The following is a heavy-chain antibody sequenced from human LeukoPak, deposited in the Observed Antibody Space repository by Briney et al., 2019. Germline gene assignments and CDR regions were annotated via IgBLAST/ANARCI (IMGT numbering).Heavy chain of an antibody. Sequence: SETLSLTCAVYGGSFSGYYWSWIRQPPGKGLEWIGEINHSGSTNYNPSLKSQVTISVDTSKNQFSLKLSSVTAADTAVYYCARGGWNKFDYWGQGTLVTVSS. V-gene: IGHV4-34*01. CDR2: INHSGST. D-gene: IGHD1-1*01. CDR1: GGSFSGYY. J-gene: IGHJ4*02. CDR3: ARGGWNKFDY.